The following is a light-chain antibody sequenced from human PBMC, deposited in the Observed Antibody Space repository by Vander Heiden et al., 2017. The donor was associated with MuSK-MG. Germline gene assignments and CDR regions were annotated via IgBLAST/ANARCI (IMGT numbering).Light chain of an antibody. V-gene: IGKV2-30*01. CDR3: MQGTHWPLTWT. J-gene: IGKJ1*01. CDR1: QGLIYSDANTY. Sequence: DVVMTQSPLSLPVTLGQPASISCRSSQGLIYSDANTYLNWFQQRPGQSPRRQIYKVSNRDSGVPDRFSGSGSGTDFTLKISRVEAEDVGLYYCMQGTHWPLTWTFGQGTKVEI. CDR2: KVS.